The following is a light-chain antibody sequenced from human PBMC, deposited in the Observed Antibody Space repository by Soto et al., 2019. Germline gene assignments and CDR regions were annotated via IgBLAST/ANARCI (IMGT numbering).Light chain of an antibody. V-gene: IGLV2-14*03. Sequence: QSALTQPASVSGSPGQSITISCTGTNNDVGGYNYVSWYQQHPGKAPKLLIYGVSDRPSGVSDRSSGSKSGNAASLTISGLQAEDGGDYYCSSYTSSYTWVFGGGTKVTVL. CDR3: SSYTSSYTWV. CDR1: NNDVGGYNY. J-gene: IGLJ3*02. CDR2: GVS.